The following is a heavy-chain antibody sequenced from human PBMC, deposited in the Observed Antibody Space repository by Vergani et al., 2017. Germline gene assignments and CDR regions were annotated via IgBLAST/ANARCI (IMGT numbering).Heavy chain of an antibody. J-gene: IGHJ4*02. CDR1: GGSISSSSYY. V-gene: IGHV4-39*01. Sequence: QLQLQESGPGLVKPSETLSLTCTVSGGSISSSSYYWGWIRQPPGKGLEWIGSIYYSGSTYYNPSLKSRVTISVDTSKNQFSLKLSSVTAADTAVYYCGGNGGGGGCSGYDCPIDYWGQGTLVTVSS. CDR3: GGNGGGGGCSGYDCPIDY. D-gene: IGHD5-12*01. CDR2: IYYSGST.